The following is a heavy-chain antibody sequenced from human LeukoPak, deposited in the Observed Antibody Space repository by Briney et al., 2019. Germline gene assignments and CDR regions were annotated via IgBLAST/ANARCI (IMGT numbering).Heavy chain of an antibody. D-gene: IGHD1-26*01. CDR3: ARVVGATNWFDP. J-gene: IGHJ5*02. Sequence: SETLSLTCTVSGGSISSYYWSWIRQPPGKGLEWIGYIYYSGSTNYNPSLKSRVTISVDTSKNQFSLKLSSVTAADTAVYYCARVVGATNWFDPWGQGTLVTVSS. CDR1: GGSISSYY. CDR2: IYYSGST. V-gene: IGHV4-59*08.